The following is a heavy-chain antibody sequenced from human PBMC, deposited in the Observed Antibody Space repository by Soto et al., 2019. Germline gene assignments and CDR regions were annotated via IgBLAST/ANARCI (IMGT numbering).Heavy chain of an antibody. V-gene: IGHV3-11*01. CDR1: GLSCRRYY. CDR2: ISSSGSTI. CDR3: ARDPYWCRSTIFCRCYYYGIVV. J-gene: IGHJ6*02. Sequence: SRRLSLAGSGLSCRRYYMSGSRQAPGKGLEWVSYISSSGSTIYYADSVKGRFTISRDNAKNSLYLQMNSLRAEDTAVYYCARDPYWCRSTIFCRCYYYGIVVCCHGSTVSV. D-gene: IGHD2-2*01.